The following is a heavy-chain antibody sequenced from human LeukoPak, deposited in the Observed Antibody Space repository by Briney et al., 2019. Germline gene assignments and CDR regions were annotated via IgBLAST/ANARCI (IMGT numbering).Heavy chain of an antibody. CDR3: ARTPRVAATGALS. CDR2: IYYSGST. J-gene: IGHJ4*02. Sequence: SQTLSLTCTVSGGSISSGGYYWSWIRQHPGKGLEWIGYIYYSGSTYYNPSLKSRVTISVDTSKNQFSLKLSSVTAADTAVYYCARTPRVAATGALSWGQGTLVTVSS. V-gene: IGHV4-31*03. D-gene: IGHD2-15*01. CDR1: GGSISSGGYY.